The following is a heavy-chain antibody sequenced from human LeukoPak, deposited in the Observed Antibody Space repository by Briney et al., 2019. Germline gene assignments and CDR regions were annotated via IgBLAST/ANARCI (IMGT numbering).Heavy chain of an antibody. CDR3: AKGFHYYGSGSYYTTFDY. CDR2: ISWNSGSI. J-gene: IGHJ4*02. V-gene: IGHV3-9*01. Sequence: GGSLRLSCAASGFTFDDYAMRWVRQAPGKGLEWVSGISWNSGSIGYADSVKGRFTISRDNAKNSLYLQMNSLRAEDTALYYCAKGFHYYGSGSYYTTFDYWGQGTLVTVSS. CDR1: GFTFDDYA. D-gene: IGHD3-10*01.